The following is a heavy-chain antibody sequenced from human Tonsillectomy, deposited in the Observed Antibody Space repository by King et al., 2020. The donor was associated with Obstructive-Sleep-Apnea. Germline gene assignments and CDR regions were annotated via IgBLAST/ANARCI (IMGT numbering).Heavy chain of an antibody. CDR3: ARRHSGYDFYYYYGMDV. V-gene: IGHV5-51*01. D-gene: IGHD5-12*01. J-gene: IGHJ6*02. CDR1: GYSFTSYW. CDR2: IYPGDSDT. Sequence: QLVQSGAEVKKPGESLKISCKGSGYSFTSYWIGWVRQMPGKGLEWIGIIYPGDSDTRYSPSFQGQGTISADKSISTAYLQWSSLKASDTAMYYCARRHSGYDFYYYYGMDVWGQGTTVTVSS.